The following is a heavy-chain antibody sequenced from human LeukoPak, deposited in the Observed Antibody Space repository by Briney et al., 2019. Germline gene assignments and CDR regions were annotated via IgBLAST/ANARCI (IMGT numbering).Heavy chain of an antibody. CDR1: GFNFSSYA. CDR3: AKDARLWDCSSTSCLYYYYYMDV. J-gene: IGHJ6*03. CDR2: ISYDGSNK. Sequence: GRSLILSCSASGFNFSSYAMHRVRQAPGKGLEWVAVISYDGSNKYYADSVKGRFTISRDNSKNTLYLQMNSLRAEDTAVYYCAKDARLWDCSSTSCLYYYYYMDVWGKGTTVTVSS. V-gene: IGHV3-30-3*01. D-gene: IGHD2-2*01.